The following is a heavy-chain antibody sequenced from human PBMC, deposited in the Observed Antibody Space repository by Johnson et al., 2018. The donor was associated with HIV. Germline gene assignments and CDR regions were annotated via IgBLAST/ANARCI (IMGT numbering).Heavy chain of an antibody. J-gene: IGHJ3*01. V-gene: IGHV3-66*01. CDR2: LYSGGNT. CDR3: ARDGESQQLPLGDALDV. CDR1: GFSVSDSY. D-gene: IGHD6-13*01. Sequence: EVQLVESGGGLVQPGGSLRLSCGASGFSVSDSYMNWVRQAPGQGLEWVSVLYSGGNTYYADSVRGRFTISRDTSKNTLYLQMSSLKVEDTALYYCARDGESQQLPLGDALDVWGRGTMVIVSS.